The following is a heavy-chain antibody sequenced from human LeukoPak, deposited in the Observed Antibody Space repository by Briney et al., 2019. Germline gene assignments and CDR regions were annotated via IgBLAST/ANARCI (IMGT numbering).Heavy chain of an antibody. J-gene: IGHJ4*02. CDR3: ARDFYDFWGGYWV. V-gene: IGHV3-53*01. Sequence: ETLSLTCTVSGFSISSGSYYMSWVRQAPGKGLQWISTIFRDSSRYYKDSARGRFSISRNDSKNILSLQMPNLRAEDADVYYCARDFYDFWGGYWVWGQGTLVTVSS. CDR1: GFSISSGSYY. CDR2: IFRDSSR. D-gene: IGHD3-3*01.